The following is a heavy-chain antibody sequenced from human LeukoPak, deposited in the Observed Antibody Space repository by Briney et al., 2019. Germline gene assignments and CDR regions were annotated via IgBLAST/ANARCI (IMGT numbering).Heavy chain of an antibody. Sequence: GTSVQVSCKASGFTFTSSAMQWVRQARGQRLEWIGWIVVGSGNTNYAQKFQGRVTMTRDMSTTTDYMELSSLRSEDTAVYYCARDNSVGDVAWWFDPWGQGTLVTVSS. V-gene: IGHV1-58*02. CDR3: ARDNSVGDVAWWFDP. J-gene: IGHJ5*02. CDR1: GFTFTSSA. D-gene: IGHD1-26*01. CDR2: IVVGSGNT.